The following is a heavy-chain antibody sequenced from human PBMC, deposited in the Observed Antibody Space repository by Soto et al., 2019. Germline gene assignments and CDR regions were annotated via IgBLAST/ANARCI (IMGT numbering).Heavy chain of an antibody. CDR3: AKALGVLRFLEWLTLDV. CDR2: ISWNSGSI. V-gene: IGHV3-9*01. CDR1: GFTFDDYA. J-gene: IGHJ6*02. D-gene: IGHD3-3*01. Sequence: GGSLRLSCAASGFTFDDYAMHWVRQAPGKGLEWVSGISWNSGSIGYADSVKGRFTISRDNAKNSLYLQMNSLRAEDTALYYCAKALGVLRFLEWLTLDVWGQGTTVTVSS.